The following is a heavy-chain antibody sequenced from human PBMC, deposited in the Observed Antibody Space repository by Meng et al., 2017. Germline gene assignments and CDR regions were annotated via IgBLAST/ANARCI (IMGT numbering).Heavy chain of an antibody. CDR2: ISAYNGNT. CDR3: ARDSWNIVVVPAAGYYYYGMDV. D-gene: IGHD2-2*01. CDR1: GYTFTSYG. V-gene: IGHV1-18*01. Sequence: ASVKVSCKASGYTFTSYGISWVRQAPGQGLEWMGWISAYNGNTNYAQKLQGRVTMTTDTSTSTAYMELRSLRSDDTAVYYCARDSWNIVVVPAAGYYYYGMDVWARGPS. J-gene: IGHJ6*02.